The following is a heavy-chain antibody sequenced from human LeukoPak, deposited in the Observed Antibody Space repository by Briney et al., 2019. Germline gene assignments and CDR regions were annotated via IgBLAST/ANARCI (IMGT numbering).Heavy chain of an antibody. Sequence: SETLSLACAVSGGSISSSNWWSWVRQPPGKGLEWIGEIYNSGSTNHNPSLKSRVTISVDKSKNQFSLKLSSVTAADTAVYYCATSRGPHDYWGQGTLVTVSS. CDR3: ATSRGPHDY. CDR1: GGSISSSNW. V-gene: IGHV4-4*02. D-gene: IGHD3-10*01. J-gene: IGHJ4*02. CDR2: IYNSGST.